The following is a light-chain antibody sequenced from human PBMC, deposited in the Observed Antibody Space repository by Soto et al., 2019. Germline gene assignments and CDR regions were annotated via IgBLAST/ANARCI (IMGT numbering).Light chain of an antibody. CDR1: SGHSNNA. V-gene: IGLV4-69*01. CDR3: QTWGSDIHVV. J-gene: IGLJ2*01. CDR2: LNSDGSH. Sequence: QPVLTQSPSASASLGASVKLTCTLSSGHSNNAVVWHQQQPDKGPRYLMKLNSDGSHSKGDGIPDRFSGSRSGTERYLTISSLQSEDEADYYCQTWGSDIHVVFGGGTKLTVL.